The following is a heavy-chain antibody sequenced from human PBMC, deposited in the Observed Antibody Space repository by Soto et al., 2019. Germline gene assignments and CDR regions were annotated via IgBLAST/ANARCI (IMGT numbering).Heavy chain of an antibody. D-gene: IGHD2-15*01. J-gene: IGHJ5*02. CDR3: AWTASVVVVAAQYNWFDP. CDR2: IIPILGIA. Sequence: GASVKVSCKASGGTFSSYTISWVRQAPGQGLEWMGRIIPILGIANYAQKFQGRVTITADKSTSTAYMELSSLRSEDTAVYYCAWTASVVVVAAQYNWFDPWGHGTLVTVSS. CDR1: GGTFSSYT. V-gene: IGHV1-69*02.